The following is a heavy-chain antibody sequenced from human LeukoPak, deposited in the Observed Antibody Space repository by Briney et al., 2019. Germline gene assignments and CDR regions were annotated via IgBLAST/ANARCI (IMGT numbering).Heavy chain of an antibody. CDR1: GFTFSSYE. Sequence: PGGSLRLSCAASGFTFSSYEMNWVRQAPGKGLEWVSYISSSGSTIYYADSVKGRFTISRDNAKNSLYLQMNSLRAEDTAVYYCARDQMAPSQLLWFGESRGAFDYWGQGTLVTVSS. D-gene: IGHD3-10*01. V-gene: IGHV3-48*03. CDR2: ISSSGSTI. CDR3: ARDQMAPSQLLWFGESRGAFDY. J-gene: IGHJ4*02.